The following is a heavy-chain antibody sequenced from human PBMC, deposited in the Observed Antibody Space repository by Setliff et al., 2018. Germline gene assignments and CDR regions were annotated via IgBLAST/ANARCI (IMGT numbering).Heavy chain of an antibody. CDR2: ISVHTGNT. Sequence: ASVKVSCKASGDTFSTYSLSWVRQAPGQGLEWMGWISVHTGNTFYSPKFHGRVTLTTDTSTSTAYMELRILRSDDTAVYYCSRLVRYCTTTTCQTLSGGEHWGPGTLVTVSS. D-gene: IGHD2-8*01. CDR1: GDTFSTYS. CDR3: SRLVRYCTTTTCQTLSGGEH. J-gene: IGHJ1*01. V-gene: IGHV1-18*01.